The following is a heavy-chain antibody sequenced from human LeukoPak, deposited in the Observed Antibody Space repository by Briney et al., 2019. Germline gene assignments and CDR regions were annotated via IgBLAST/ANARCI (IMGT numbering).Heavy chain of an antibody. J-gene: IGHJ6*03. Sequence: GGSLRLSCAASGFSFSNYWMSWVRQAPGRGLEWVANIKQDESEKYYVDSVKGRFTISRDNAKNSLYLQMSSLRSEDTAIYYCAIVQYALLPGYLNYMEVWGKGTTVTISS. CDR1: GFSFSNYW. D-gene: IGHD3-9*01. CDR2: IKQDESEK. CDR3: AIVQYALLPGYLNYMEV. V-gene: IGHV3-7*03.